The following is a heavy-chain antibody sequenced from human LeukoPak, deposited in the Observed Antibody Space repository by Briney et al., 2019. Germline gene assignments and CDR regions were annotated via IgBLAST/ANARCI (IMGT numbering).Heavy chain of an antibody. CDR3: ARAFIAAAGPFDY. CDR1: GGSISSGSYY. CDR2: IYTSGST. D-gene: IGHD6-13*01. V-gene: IGHV4-61*02. Sequence: SETLSLTCTVSGGSISSGSYYWSGIRQPAGKGLEWIGRIYTSGSTNYNPSLKSRVTISVDTSKNQFSLKLSSVTAADTAVYYCARAFIAAAGPFDYWGQGTLVTVSS. J-gene: IGHJ4*02.